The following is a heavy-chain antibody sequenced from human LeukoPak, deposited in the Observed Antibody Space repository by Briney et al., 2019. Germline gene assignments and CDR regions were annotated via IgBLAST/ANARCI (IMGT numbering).Heavy chain of an antibody. CDR1: GYTFTSYD. CDR2: MNPNSGNT. V-gene: IGHV1-8*01. Sequence: ASVKVSCKASGYTFTSYDINWVRQATGQGLEWMGWMNPNSGNTGYAQKFQGRVTMTRNTSISTAYMELGSLRSEDTAVYYCARGGDIVVVPAADFDYWGQGTLVTVSS. CDR3: ARGGDIVVVPAADFDY. J-gene: IGHJ4*02. D-gene: IGHD2-2*01.